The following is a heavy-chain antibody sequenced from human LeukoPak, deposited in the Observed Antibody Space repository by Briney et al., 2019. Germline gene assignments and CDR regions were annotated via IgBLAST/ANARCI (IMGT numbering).Heavy chain of an antibody. CDR3: ARDSSGWWGDWFDP. CDR2: ISAYNGNT. J-gene: IGHJ5*02. V-gene: IGHV1-18*01. Sequence: ASVKVSCKASDYTFTSYGISWVRQAPGQGLEWMGWISAYNGNTNYAQKLQGRVTMTTDTSTSTAYMELRSLRSDDTAVYYCARDSSGWWGDWFDPWGQGTLVTVSS. D-gene: IGHD6-19*01. CDR1: DYTFTSYG.